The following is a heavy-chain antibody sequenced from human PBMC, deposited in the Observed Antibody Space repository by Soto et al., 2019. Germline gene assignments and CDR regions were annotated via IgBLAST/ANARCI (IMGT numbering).Heavy chain of an antibody. V-gene: IGHV3-30-3*01. CDR2: ISYDDGSKK. Sequence: GGSLRLSCAASGFTFSSYNMHWVRRAPGKGLEWVTVISYDDGSKKDYADSVKGRFTISRGNAKNSLYLQMNGLREEDPAVYYCVRDPDHGALDYWGRGTLVTVSS. D-gene: IGHD3-10*01. CDR1: GFTFSSYN. CDR3: VRDPDHGALDY. J-gene: IGHJ4*02.